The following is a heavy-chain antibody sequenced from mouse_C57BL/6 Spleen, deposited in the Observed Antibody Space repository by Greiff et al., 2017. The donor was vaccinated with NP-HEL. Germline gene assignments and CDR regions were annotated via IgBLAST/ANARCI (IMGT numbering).Heavy chain of an antibody. D-gene: IGHD1-1*01. CDR2: IYPGSGST. CDR1: GYTFTSYW. CDR3: AIPLNYYGSSYAMDY. V-gene: IGHV1-55*01. J-gene: IGHJ4*01. Sequence: QVHVKQPGAELVKPGASVKMSCKASGYTFTSYWITWVKQRPGQGLEWIGDIYPGSGSTNYNEKFKSKATLTVDTSSSTAYMQLSSLTSEDSAVYYCAIPLNYYGSSYAMDYWVQGTSVTVSS.